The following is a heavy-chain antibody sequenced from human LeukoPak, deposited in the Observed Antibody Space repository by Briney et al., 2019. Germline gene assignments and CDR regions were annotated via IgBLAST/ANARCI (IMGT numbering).Heavy chain of an antibody. V-gene: IGHV3-30*03. CDR3: AISGQYSGYGYYFDY. J-gene: IGHJ4*02. Sequence: PGGSLRLSCAASGFTFSNYGVHWVRQAPGKGLEWVALISYDGSNKYYADSVKGRFTISRDNSKNTLYLQMNSLRAEDTAVYYCAISGQYSGYGYYFDYWGQGTLVTVSS. D-gene: IGHD5-12*01. CDR2: ISYDGSNK. CDR1: GFTFSNYG.